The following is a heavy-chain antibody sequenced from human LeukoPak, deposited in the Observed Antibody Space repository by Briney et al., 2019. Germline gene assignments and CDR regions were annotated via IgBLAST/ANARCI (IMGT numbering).Heavy chain of an antibody. D-gene: IGHD3-3*01. Sequence: GASVKVSCKASGYTFTSYGISWVRQAPGQGLEWMGWISAYNGNTNYAQKLQGRVTMTTDTSTSTAYMELRSLRSDDTAVYYCASSYDFWSGYYQYFDYWGQGTLVTVSS. CDR1: GYTFTSYG. CDR3: ASSYDFWSGYYQYFDY. V-gene: IGHV1-18*01. CDR2: ISAYNGNT. J-gene: IGHJ4*02.